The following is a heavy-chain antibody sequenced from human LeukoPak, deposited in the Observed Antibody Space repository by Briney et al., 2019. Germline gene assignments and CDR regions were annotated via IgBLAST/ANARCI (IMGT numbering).Heavy chain of an antibody. J-gene: IGHJ3*02. CDR2: IREDGGEI. V-gene: IGHV3-7*04. CDR1: GFTFTSHW. CDR3: ARGVYAFDI. D-gene: IGHD5/OR15-5a*01. Sequence: GGSLRLSCIASGFTFTSHWMTWVRQAPGKGLEWVANIREDGGEIYYLDSVEGRFTISRDNAKNSLYLLMNSLRAEDTAVYYCARGVYAFDIWGQGTMVTVSS.